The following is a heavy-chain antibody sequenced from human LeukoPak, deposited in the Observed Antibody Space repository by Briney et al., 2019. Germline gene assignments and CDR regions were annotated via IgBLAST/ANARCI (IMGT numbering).Heavy chain of an antibody. CDR2: ISSSGSTI. V-gene: IGHV3-48*03. CDR3: ARGGGRPYCSGGSCYSWFGP. D-gene: IGHD2-15*01. Sequence: PGGSLRLSCAASGFTFSSYEMNWVRQAPGKGLEWVSYISSSGSTIYYADSVKGRFTISRDNAKNSLYLQMNSLRAEDTAVYYCARGGGRPYCSGGSCYSWFGPWGQGTLVTVSS. J-gene: IGHJ5*02. CDR1: GFTFSSYE.